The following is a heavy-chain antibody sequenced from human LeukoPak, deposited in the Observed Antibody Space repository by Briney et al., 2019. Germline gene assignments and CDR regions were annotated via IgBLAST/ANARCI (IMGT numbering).Heavy chain of an antibody. D-gene: IGHD3-10*01. J-gene: IGHJ4*02. CDR3: AKDRDCSVY. V-gene: IGHV3-7*01. CDR2: IKPDGSEK. CDR1: GFTFSTYW. Sequence: GGSLRLSCAASGFTFSTYWMTWVRQAPGKGLEWVANIKPDGSEKYYLDSVKGRLTISRDNAKNSLYLQMNSLRAEDTAVYYCAKDRDCSVYWGQGTLVTVSS.